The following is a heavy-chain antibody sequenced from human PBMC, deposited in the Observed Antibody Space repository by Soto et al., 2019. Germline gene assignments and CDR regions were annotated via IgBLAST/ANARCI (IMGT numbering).Heavy chain of an antibody. J-gene: IGHJ4*02. CDR3: ARTPYSMVRGVPRKGYYYFDY. CDR2: IYHSGST. V-gene: IGHV4-4*02. Sequence: PSETLSLTCAVSSGSISSSNWWSWVRQPPGKGLEWIGEIYHSGSTNYNPSLKSRVTISVDKSKNQFSLKLSSVTAADTAVYYCARTPYSMVRGVPRKGYYYFDYWGQGTLVTVSS. CDR1: SGSISSSNW. D-gene: IGHD3-10*01.